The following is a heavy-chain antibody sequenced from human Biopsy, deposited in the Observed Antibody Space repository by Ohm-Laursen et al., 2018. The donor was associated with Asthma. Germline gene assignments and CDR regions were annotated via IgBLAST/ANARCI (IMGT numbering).Heavy chain of an antibody. Sequence: SLRLSCTAFGFTFSSYAMHWVRQAPGRGLELVAVISYDGYKKYYADSVKGRFTISRDNSKNTLYLEMNSLRAEDTAVYFCAKEVFPGWELRRGPDYWGQGTLVTVSS. CDR2: ISYDGYKK. J-gene: IGHJ4*02. V-gene: IGHV3-30-3*01. CDR1: GFTFSSYA. D-gene: IGHD1-26*01. CDR3: AKEVFPGWELRRGPDY.